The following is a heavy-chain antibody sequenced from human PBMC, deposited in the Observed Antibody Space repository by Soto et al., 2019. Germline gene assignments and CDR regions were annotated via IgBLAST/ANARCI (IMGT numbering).Heavy chain of an antibody. CDR1: GGTFSSYT. CDR3: ARDLGSSGYYTTFDI. Sequence: QVQLVQSGAEVKKPGSSVKVSCKASGGTFSSYTISWVRQAPGQGLEWMGRIIPILGIANYAQKFQGRVTITADKSTSTAYMELSSLRSEDTAVYYCARDLGSSGYYTTFDIWGQVTMVTVSS. CDR2: IIPILGIA. V-gene: IGHV1-69*08. J-gene: IGHJ3*02. D-gene: IGHD3-22*01.